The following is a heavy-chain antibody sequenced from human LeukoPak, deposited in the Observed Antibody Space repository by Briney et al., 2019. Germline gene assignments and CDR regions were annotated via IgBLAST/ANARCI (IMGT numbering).Heavy chain of an antibody. Sequence: SVKVSCKASGGTFSSYAISWVRQAPGQGLEWMGRIIPILGIANYAQKFQGRVTITADKSTSTAYMELSSLRSEDTAVYYCAISWDGPGAVPAAIANPLTGYYYGMDVWGQGTTVTVSS. J-gene: IGHJ6*02. CDR2: IIPILGIA. V-gene: IGHV1-69*04. CDR1: GGTFSSYA. D-gene: IGHD2-2*01. CDR3: AISWDGPGAVPAAIANPLTGYYYGMDV.